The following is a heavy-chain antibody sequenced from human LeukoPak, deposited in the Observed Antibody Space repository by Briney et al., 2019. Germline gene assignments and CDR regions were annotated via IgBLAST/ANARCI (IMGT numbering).Heavy chain of an antibody. Sequence: PGGSLRLSCAASGFSFSSYGMHWVRQAPGKGLEWVAFIRYDGSNKYYADSVKGRFTISRDNSKNTLYLQMNSLRAEDTAVYYCAKGLRVEYKNIDYWGQGTLVTVSS. CDR1: GFSFSSYG. CDR2: IRYDGSNK. CDR3: AKGLRVEYKNIDY. J-gene: IGHJ4*02. V-gene: IGHV3-30*02. D-gene: IGHD2/OR15-2a*01.